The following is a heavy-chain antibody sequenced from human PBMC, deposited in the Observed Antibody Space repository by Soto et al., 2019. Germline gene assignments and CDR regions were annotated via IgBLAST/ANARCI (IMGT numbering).Heavy chain of an antibody. CDR3: AKDTSHVIVVVPAATRPHAFDI. V-gene: IGHV3-9*01. Sequence: HPGGSLRLSCAASGFTFDDYAMHWVRQAPGKGLEWVSGISWNSGSIGYADSVKGRFTISRDNAKNSLYLQMNSLRAEDTALYYCAKDTSHVIVVVPAATRPHAFDIWGQGTMVTVSS. J-gene: IGHJ3*02. CDR1: GFTFDDYA. D-gene: IGHD2-2*01. CDR2: ISWNSGSI.